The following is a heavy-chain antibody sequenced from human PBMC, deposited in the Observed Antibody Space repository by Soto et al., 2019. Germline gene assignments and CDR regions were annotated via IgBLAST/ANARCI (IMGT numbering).Heavy chain of an antibody. J-gene: IGHJ5*02. CDR3: ATQGLRFLEWLLDNWFDP. CDR2: ISGSGGST. D-gene: IGHD3-3*01. V-gene: IGHV3-23*01. CDR1: GFTFSSYA. Sequence: GRSRRLSCASSGFTFSSYAMSWVRQAPGNGLEWVSAISGSGGSTYYADSAKGRFTISRDNSKNTLYLQMNSLRAEDTAVYYCATQGLRFLEWLLDNWFDPWGQGTLVTVSS.